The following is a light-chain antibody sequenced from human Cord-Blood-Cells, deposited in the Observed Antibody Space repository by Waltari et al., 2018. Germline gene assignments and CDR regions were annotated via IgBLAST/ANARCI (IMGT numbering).Light chain of an antibody. CDR3: QQSYSTPYT. CDR1: QSISSY. CDR2: AAY. Sequence: DIQLTQSPSSLSASVGDRATISCRASQSISSYLDWYQQKPGKAPKLLIYAAYSLQSGVPSRFSGSGSGTDFTLTISSLQPEDFATYYCQQSYSTPYTFGQGTKLEIK. J-gene: IGKJ2*01. V-gene: IGKV1-39*01.